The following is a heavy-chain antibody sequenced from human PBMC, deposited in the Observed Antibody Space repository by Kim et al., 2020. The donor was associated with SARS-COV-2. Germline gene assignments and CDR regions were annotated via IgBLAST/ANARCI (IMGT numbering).Heavy chain of an antibody. V-gene: IGHV1-58*02. J-gene: IGHJ6*02. Sequence: SVKVSCKASGFTFTSSAMQWVRQARGQRLEWIGWIVVGSGNTNYAQKFQERVTITRDMSTSTAYMELSSLRSEDTAVYYCAAELSSSWSRYYYYYYGMDVWGQGTTVTVSS. CDR1: GFTFTSSA. CDR3: AAELSSSWSRYYYYYYGMDV. D-gene: IGHD6-13*01. CDR2: IVVGSGNT.